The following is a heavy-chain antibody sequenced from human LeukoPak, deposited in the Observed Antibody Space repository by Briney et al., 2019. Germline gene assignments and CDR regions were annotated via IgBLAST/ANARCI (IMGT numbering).Heavy chain of an antibody. D-gene: IGHD3-22*01. V-gene: IGHV3-30*02. J-gene: IGHJ4*02. Sequence: GGSLRLSCAASGFTFSSYGMHWVRQAPGKGLEWVAFIRYDGSNKYYADSVKGRFTIYRDNSKNTLYLQMNSLRAEDTAVYYCARATPITMIVVVITTPGYWGQGTLVTVSS. CDR2: IRYDGSNK. CDR1: GFTFSSYG. CDR3: ARATPITMIVVVITTPGY.